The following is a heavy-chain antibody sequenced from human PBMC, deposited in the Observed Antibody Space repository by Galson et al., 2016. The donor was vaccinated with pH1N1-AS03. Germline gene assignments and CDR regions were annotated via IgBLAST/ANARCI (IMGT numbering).Heavy chain of an antibody. V-gene: IGHV4-59*01. CDR3: ARTVVAGWGYYFDY. CDR1: GDSIINYY. Sequence: SETLSLTCTASGDSIINYYWSWIRQSPGKALEWIGYVYYRGNTNYNPSLKSRVTISVDTSKNQFSLNLGSVTAADTAVYYCARTVVAGWGYYFDYWGQGTLVTVSS. CDR2: VYYRGNT. D-gene: IGHD6-19*01. J-gene: IGHJ4*02.